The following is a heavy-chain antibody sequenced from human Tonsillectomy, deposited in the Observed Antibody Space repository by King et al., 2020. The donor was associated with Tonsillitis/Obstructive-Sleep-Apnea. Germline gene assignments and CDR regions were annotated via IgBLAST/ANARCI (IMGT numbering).Heavy chain of an antibody. Sequence: VQLVESGGELVQPGGSLRLSCSASGFAFSNDAMHLVRQAPGKGLEYVSVIGANWIVTYYADSVKGRFTISRDNSKSMLYLQMTSLRLEDTAVYYCVRDRWGFDIWGQGTLVTVSS. J-gene: IGHJ4*02. CDR2: IGANWIVT. CDR3: VRDRWGFDI. V-gene: IGHV3-64D*06. CDR1: GFAFSNDA. D-gene: IGHD3-16*01.